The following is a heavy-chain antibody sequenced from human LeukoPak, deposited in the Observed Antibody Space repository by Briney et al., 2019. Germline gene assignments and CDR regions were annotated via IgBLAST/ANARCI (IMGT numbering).Heavy chain of an antibody. CDR2: INHSGST. CDR3: ARVVWAHYYDSSGYPKYYYYYMDV. D-gene: IGHD3-22*01. CDR1: GGSFSGYY. Sequence: KTSETLSLTCAVYGGSFSGYYWSWIRQPPGKGLEWIGEINHSGSTNYNPSLKSRVTISVDTSKNQFSLKLSSVTAADTAVYYCARVVWAHYYDSSGYPKYYYYYMDVWGKGTTVTVSS. V-gene: IGHV4-34*01. J-gene: IGHJ6*03.